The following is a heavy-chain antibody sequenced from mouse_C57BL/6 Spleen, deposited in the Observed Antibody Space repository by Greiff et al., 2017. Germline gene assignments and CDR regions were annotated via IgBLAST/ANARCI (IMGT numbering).Heavy chain of an antibody. CDR3: AREGDYERAMDY. CDR1: GFTFSDYY. V-gene: IGHV5-16*01. CDR2: INYDGSST. Sequence: EVKVVESEGGLVQPGSSMKLSCTASGFTFSDYYMAWVRQVPEKGLEWVANINYDGSSTYYLDSLKSRFIISRDNAKNILYLQMSSLKSEDTATYYCAREGDYERAMDYWGQGTSVTVSS. J-gene: IGHJ4*01. D-gene: IGHD2-4*01.